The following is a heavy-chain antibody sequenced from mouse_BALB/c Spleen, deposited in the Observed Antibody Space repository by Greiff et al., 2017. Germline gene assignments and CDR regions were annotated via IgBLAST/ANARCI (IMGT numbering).Heavy chain of an antibody. V-gene: IGHV1-80*01. D-gene: IGHD2-4*01. Sequence: VQLQQSGAELVRPGSSVKISCKASGYAFSSYWMNWVKQRPGQGLEWIGQIYPGDGDTNYNGKFKGKATLTADKSSSTAYMQLSSLTSEDSAVYFCAKGSTMITMGGADYWGQGTTLTVSS. J-gene: IGHJ2*01. CDR2: IYPGDGDT. CDR1: GYAFSSYW. CDR3: AKGSTMITMGGADY.